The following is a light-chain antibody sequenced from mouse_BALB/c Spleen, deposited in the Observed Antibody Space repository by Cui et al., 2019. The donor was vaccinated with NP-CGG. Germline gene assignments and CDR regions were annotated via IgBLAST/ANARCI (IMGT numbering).Light chain of an antibody. CDR3: ALWYSNHWV. V-gene: IGLV1*01. Sequence: QAVVTQESALTTSPDETVTLTCRSSTGAITTSNYANWVQEKPSHLFTGLIGGTNNRAPGVPARFSGSLIGDKAALTITGAQTEDEAIYFCALWYSNHWVFGGGTKLTVL. CDR2: GTN. J-gene: IGLJ1*01. CDR1: TGAITTSNY.